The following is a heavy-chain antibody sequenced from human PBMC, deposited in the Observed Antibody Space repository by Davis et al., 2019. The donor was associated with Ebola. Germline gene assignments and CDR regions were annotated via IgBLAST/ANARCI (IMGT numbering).Heavy chain of an antibody. CDR2: ISSSGSTI. Sequence: GESLKISCAASGFTFSDYYMSWIRQAPGKGLEWVSYISSSGSTIYYADSVKGRFTISRDNAKNSLYLQMNSLRAEDTAVYYCAREGGYCSGGSCYSTGWFDPWGQGTLVTVSS. CDR1: GFTFSDYY. V-gene: IGHV3-11*01. J-gene: IGHJ5*02. D-gene: IGHD2-15*01. CDR3: AREGGYCSGGSCYSTGWFDP.